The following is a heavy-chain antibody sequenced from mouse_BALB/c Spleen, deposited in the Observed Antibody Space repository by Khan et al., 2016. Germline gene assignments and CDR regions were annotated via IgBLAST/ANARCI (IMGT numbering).Heavy chain of an antibody. CDR2: INYSGST. D-gene: IGHD2-12*01. CDR3: ARGYLRRGAFFAY. V-gene: IGHV3-2*02. CDR1: GYSITSDYA. Sequence: EVQLQESGPGLVKPSQSLSLTCTVTGYSITSDYAWNWIRQFPGNKLEWMGYINYSGSTTYNPSLKSRFSITRDTSKNQFFLQLNSVTTEDTATYYFARGYLRRGAFFAYWGQGTLVTVSA. J-gene: IGHJ3*01.